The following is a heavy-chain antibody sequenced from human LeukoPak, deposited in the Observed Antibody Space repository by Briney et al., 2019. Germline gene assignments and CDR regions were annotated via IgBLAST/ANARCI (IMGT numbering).Heavy chain of an antibody. CDR3: ARDSGSNLYYYYYGMDV. V-gene: IGHV1-18*01. J-gene: IGHJ6*02. Sequence: GASVKVSCKASGYTFTSYGISWVRQAPGQGLQWMGWISAYNGNTNYARKLQGRVTMTTDTSTSTAYMELRSLRSDDTAVYYCARDSGSNLYYYYYGMDVWGQGTTVTVSS. D-gene: IGHD1-26*01. CDR1: GYTFTSYG. CDR2: ISAYNGNT.